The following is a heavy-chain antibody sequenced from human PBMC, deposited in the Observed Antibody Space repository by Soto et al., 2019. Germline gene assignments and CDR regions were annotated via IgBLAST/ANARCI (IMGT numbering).Heavy chain of an antibody. V-gene: IGHV3-23*01. CDR3: VKNSGWFNT. CDR2: LDGSGGIT. J-gene: IGHJ5*02. D-gene: IGHD3-10*01. Sequence: QLLQSGGGLVQPGGSLTLSCAASGFTFGTTDMSWVRQAPGEGLEWGSTLDGSGGITYYADSVKGRFTISRDNSRNTVYLQMNSLRGDDTALYYCVKNSGWFNTWGQGALVTVSS. CDR1: GFTFGTTD.